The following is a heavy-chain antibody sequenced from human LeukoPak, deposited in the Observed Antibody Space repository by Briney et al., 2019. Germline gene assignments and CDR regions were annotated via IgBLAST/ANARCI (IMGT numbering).Heavy chain of an antibody. CDR1: GFTFSSYA. D-gene: IGHD2-15*01. Sequence: GGSLRLSCAASGFTFSSYAMSWVRQAPGKRLEWVSGISDSDGSTYHTVSVKGRFTISRDNSKNTLYLQMNSLRADDTAVYYCARCGGASCYHRFDYWGQGTPVTVSS. CDR2: ISDSDGST. J-gene: IGHJ4*02. V-gene: IGHV3-23*01. CDR3: ARCGGASCYHRFDY.